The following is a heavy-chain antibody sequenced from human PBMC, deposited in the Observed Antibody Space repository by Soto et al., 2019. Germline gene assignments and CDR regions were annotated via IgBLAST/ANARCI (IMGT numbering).Heavy chain of an antibody. CDR2: ISGSGDKT. CDR1: GLIFSDYA. D-gene: IGHD1-26*01. J-gene: IGHJ4*02. CDR3: AKDRFGIVGPVDY. V-gene: IGHV3-23*01. Sequence: PGGSLRLSCAASGLIFSDYAMSWVRQAPGKGLECVACISGSGDKTFYADSVKGRFTISRDYSKNTVSLHMNSLRVDDTAVYFCAKDRFGIVGPVDYWGPGTLVTVSS.